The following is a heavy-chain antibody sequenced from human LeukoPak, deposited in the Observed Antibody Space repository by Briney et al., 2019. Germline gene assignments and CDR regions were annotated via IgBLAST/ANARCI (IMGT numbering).Heavy chain of an antibody. Sequence: PGGSLRLSCAASGFTFSGYWMSWVRQAPGKGLEWVANIKQDGSEKYYVDSVKGRFTISRDNAKNSLYLQMNSLRAEDTAVYYCARDGSGWYQDFDRWGQGTLVTVST. CDR1: GFTFSGYW. D-gene: IGHD6-19*01. V-gene: IGHV3-7*01. CDR3: ARDGSGWYQDFDR. J-gene: IGHJ4*02. CDR2: IKQDGSEK.